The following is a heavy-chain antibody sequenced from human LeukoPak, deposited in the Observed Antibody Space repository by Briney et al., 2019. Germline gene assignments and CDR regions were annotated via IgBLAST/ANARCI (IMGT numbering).Heavy chain of an antibody. CDR3: ATSFYSSSWYGPFNEGGSYIH. D-gene: IGHD6-13*01. J-gene: IGHJ4*02. Sequence: GASVKVSCKASGYTFTGYYMHWVRQAPGQGLEWMGWINPNSGGTNYAQKFQGRVTMTRDTSISTAYMELSRLRSDDTAVYYCATSFYSSSWYGPFNEGGSYIHWGQGTLVTVSS. CDR1: GYTFTGYY. V-gene: IGHV1-2*02. CDR2: INPNSGGT.